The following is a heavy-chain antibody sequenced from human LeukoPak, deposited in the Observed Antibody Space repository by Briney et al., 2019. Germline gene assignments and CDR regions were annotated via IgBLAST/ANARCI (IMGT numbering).Heavy chain of an antibody. Sequence: GESLKISCKGSGYSFTSYWIGWVRQTPGKGLEWMGIIYPGDSDTRYSPSFQGQVTISADKSISTAYLQWSSLKASDTAMYYCARRGYYYDSSGYGYYFDYWGQGTLVTVSS. CDR1: GYSFTSYW. V-gene: IGHV5-51*01. CDR3: ARRGYYYDSSGYGYYFDY. J-gene: IGHJ4*02. CDR2: IYPGDSDT. D-gene: IGHD3-22*01.